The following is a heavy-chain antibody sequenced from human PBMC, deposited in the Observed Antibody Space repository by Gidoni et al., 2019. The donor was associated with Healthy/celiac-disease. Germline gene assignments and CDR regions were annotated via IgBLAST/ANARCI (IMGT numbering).Heavy chain of an antibody. J-gene: IGHJ3*02. Sequence: EVQLVQSGAEVKKPGESLKISCKGSGYSFTSYWIGWVRQMPGKGLEWMGIIYPGDSDTRYSPSFQGQVTISADKSISTAYLQWSSLKASDTAMYYCARPRTVDITMIVQYAFDIWGQGTMVTVSS. D-gene: IGHD3-22*01. V-gene: IGHV5-51*01. CDR1: GYSFTSYW. CDR2: IYPGDSDT. CDR3: ARPRTVDITMIVQYAFDI.